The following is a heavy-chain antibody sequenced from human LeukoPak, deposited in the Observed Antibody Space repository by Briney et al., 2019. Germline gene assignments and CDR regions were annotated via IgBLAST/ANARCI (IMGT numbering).Heavy chain of an antibody. J-gene: IGHJ4*02. CDR2: IKQDGSEK. CDR1: GFTFSSYA. CDR3: ARAVGYCSGGSCFIDY. Sequence: GGSLRLSCAASGFTFSSYAMSWVRQAPGKGLEWVANIKQDGSEKYYVDSVKGRFTISRDNAKNSLYLQMNSLRAEDTAVYYCARAVGYCSGGSCFIDYWGQGTLVTVSS. D-gene: IGHD2-15*01. V-gene: IGHV3-7*01.